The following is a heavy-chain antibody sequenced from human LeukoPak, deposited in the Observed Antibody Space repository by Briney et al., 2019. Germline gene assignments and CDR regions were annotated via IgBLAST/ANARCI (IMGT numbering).Heavy chain of an antibody. J-gene: IGHJ6*02. V-gene: IGHV4-61*01. CDR1: GGSVSSGSYY. Sequence: SGTLSLTCTVSGGSVSSGSYYWSWIRQPPGKGLEWIGYIYYSGTPNYNPSLKSRVTISVDTSKNQFSLKLSSVTAADTAVYYCARGPLPNTGIAVAPPYYYYYGMDVWGQGTTVTVSS. CDR2: IYYSGTP. CDR3: ARGPLPNTGIAVAPPYYYYYGMDV. D-gene: IGHD6-19*01.